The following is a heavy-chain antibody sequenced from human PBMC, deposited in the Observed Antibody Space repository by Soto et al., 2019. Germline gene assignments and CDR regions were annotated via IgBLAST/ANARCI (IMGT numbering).Heavy chain of an antibody. CDR2: ISGSSTYT. CDR3: RLVDTAMAAHAFYI. D-gene: IGHD5-18*01. Sequence: PGGSLRLSCAASGFSFSDYCMTWIRQAPGKGLEWVSYISGSSTYTKYADSVKGRFTISRDNSKNTLYLQMSSLRAEDTAVYYCRLVDTAMAAHAFYICGQGTMVTVS. J-gene: IGHJ3*02. CDR1: GFSFSDYC. V-gene: IGHV3-11*06.